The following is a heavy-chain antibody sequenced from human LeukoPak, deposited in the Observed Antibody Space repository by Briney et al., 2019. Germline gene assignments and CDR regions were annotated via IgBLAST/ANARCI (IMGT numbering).Heavy chain of an antibody. Sequence: GASVKVSCKASGGTFSSYAISWVRQAPGQGLEWMGRIIPILGIAIYAQKFQGRVTMTEDTSTDTAYMELSSLRSEDTAVYYCATTYYYGSGSPPLGYWGQGTLVTVSS. CDR2: IIPILGIA. CDR3: ATTYYYGSGSPPLGY. D-gene: IGHD3-10*01. V-gene: IGHV1-69*04. CDR1: GGTFSSYA. J-gene: IGHJ4*02.